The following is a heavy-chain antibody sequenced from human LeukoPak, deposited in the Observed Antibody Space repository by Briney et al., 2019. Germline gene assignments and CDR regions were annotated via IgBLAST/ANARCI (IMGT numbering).Heavy chain of an antibody. CDR3: ASLLSKAYDY. CDR2: IYYSGST. CDR1: GGSISSSSYY. Sequence: SETLSLTCTVSGGSISSSSYYWGWIRQPPGKGLEWIGSIYYSGSTYYNPSLKSRVTISVDTSKNQFSLKLSSVTAADTAVYYCASLLSKAYDYWGQGTLATVSS. V-gene: IGHV4-39*01. J-gene: IGHJ4*02.